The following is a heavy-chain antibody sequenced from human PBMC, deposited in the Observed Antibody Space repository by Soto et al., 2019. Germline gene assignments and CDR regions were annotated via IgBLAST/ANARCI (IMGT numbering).Heavy chain of an antibody. CDR2: INHSGST. D-gene: IGHD3-22*01. CDR1: GGSFSGYY. J-gene: IGHJ4*02. Sequence: QVQLQQWGAGLLKPSETLSLTCAVYGGSFSGYYWSWIRQPPGKGLEWIGEINHSGSTNYNPSLTSRVTISVDTSKNQFSLKLSSVTAADTAVYYCARGRGIVVSIFDYWGQGTLVTVSS. CDR3: ARGRGIVVSIFDY. V-gene: IGHV4-34*01.